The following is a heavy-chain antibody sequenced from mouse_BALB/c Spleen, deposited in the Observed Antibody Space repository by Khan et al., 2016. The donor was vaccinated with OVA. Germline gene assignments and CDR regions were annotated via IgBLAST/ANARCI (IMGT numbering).Heavy chain of an antibody. CDR1: GFSLITYG. D-gene: IGHD2-12*01. CDR3: AGNSYRYDFTY. Sequence: QVQLKQSGPGLVQPSQSLSITCTVSGFSLITYGVHWVRQSPGKGLEWLGVIWSDGSTDYNAAFISRLIITKDNSKSQVFFKMNSLQADDTAIYYCAGNSYRYDFTYWGRGTLVTVSA. J-gene: IGHJ3*01. V-gene: IGHV2-4-1*01. CDR2: IWSDGST.